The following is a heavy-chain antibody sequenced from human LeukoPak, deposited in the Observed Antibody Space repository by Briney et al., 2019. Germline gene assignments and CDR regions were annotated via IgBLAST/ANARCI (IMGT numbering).Heavy chain of an antibody. V-gene: IGHV3-48*03. CDR2: ISTTGSTI. CDR1: GFTFSSYE. Sequence: GGSLRLSCAASGFTFSSYEMNWVRQAPGKGLEWVSYISTTGSTIYYADSVKGRFTISRDNAENSLHLQMNSLRAEDTAVYYCARDQTSYGSGSFDYWGQGTLVTVSS. CDR3: ARDQTSYGSGSFDY. J-gene: IGHJ4*02. D-gene: IGHD3-10*01.